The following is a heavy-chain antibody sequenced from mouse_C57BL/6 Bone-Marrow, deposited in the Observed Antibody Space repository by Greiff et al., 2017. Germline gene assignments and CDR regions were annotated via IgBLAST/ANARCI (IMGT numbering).Heavy chain of an antibody. D-gene: IGHD1-1*01. CDR3: ARVPHYYGSSLYYAMDY. CDR2: IWSGGST. CDR1: GFSLTSYG. J-gene: IGHJ4*01. Sequence: VQRVESGPGLVQPSQSLSITCTVSGFSLTSYGAHWVRQSPGKGLEWLGVIWSGGSTDYNAAFISRLSISKDNSKSQVFFKMNSLQADDTAIYYCARVPHYYGSSLYYAMDYWGQGTSVTVSS. V-gene: IGHV2-2*01.